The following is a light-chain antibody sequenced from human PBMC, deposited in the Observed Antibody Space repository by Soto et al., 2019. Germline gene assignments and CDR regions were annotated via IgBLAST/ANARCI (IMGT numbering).Light chain of an antibody. CDR2: GSF. CDR1: PSVDNN. CDR3: QQYNDRPPIT. J-gene: IGKJ5*01. Sequence: ELVMTPSPVTLSASPGSRATLSGRGSPSVDNNVAWYQQKPGQAPRLLIVGSFARATGIPARFSGSGSGSEFTLTISGLQSEDFAVYYCQQYNDRPPITCGQGTRLET. V-gene: IGKV3-15*01.